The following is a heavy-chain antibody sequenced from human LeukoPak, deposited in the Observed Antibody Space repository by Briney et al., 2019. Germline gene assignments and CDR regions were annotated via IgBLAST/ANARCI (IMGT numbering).Heavy chain of an antibody. CDR3: ARVLSDLYYYYYMDV. D-gene: IGHD2/OR15-2a*01. J-gene: IGHJ6*03. CDR2: ISSSGSTI. CDR1: GFTFSDYH. Sequence: GGSLRLSCAASGFTFSDYHMSWIRQAPGKGLEWVSYISSSGSTIYYADSVKGRFTISRDNAKNSLYLQMNSLRAEDTAVYYCARVLSDLYYYYYMDVWGKGTTVTVSS. V-gene: IGHV3-11*04.